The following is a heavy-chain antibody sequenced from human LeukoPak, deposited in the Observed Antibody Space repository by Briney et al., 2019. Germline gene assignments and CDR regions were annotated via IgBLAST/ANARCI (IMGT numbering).Heavy chain of an antibody. J-gene: IGHJ4*02. CDR3: ARDYSKGGGFDF. Sequence: SETLSLTCAVYGGSFSGYYWSWIRQPPGKGLEWIGEINHSGSTNYNPSLKSRVTISVDTSKNQFSLNLSPVTAADTAVYYCARDYSKGGGFDFWGQGTLVTVSS. D-gene: IGHD4-11*01. CDR2: INHSGST. V-gene: IGHV4-34*01. CDR1: GGSFSGYY.